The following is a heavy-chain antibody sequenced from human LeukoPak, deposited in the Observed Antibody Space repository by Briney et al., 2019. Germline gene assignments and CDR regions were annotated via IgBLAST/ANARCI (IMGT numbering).Heavy chain of an antibody. CDR1: GLTFSSYW. V-gene: IGHV3-7*03. Sequence: GGSLRLSCAASGLTFSSYWMSWVRQAPGKGLEWVANIKQDGSEKYYVDSVKGRFTISRDNAKNSLYLQMNSLRAVDTAVYYCAREYYYGSGSYSLDYWGQGTLVTVSS. J-gene: IGHJ4*02. CDR2: IKQDGSEK. CDR3: AREYYYGSGSYSLDY. D-gene: IGHD3-10*01.